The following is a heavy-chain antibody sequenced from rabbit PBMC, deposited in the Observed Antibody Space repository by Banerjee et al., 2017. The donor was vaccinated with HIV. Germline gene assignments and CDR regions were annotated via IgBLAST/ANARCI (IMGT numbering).Heavy chain of an antibody. CDR2: IDGGSSGNT. V-gene: IGHV1S45*01. CDR3: ARDANRDGYNFDL. Sequence: QEQLEESGGDLVKPGGSLTLTCTASGFSFSSSGYMCWVRQAPGKGLEWIACIDGGSSGNTKYASWAKGRFTISKTSSTAVTLQMTSLTAADTATYFCARDANRDGYNFDLWGPGTLVTVS. J-gene: IGHJ4*01. D-gene: IGHD6-1*01. CDR1: GFSFSSSGY.